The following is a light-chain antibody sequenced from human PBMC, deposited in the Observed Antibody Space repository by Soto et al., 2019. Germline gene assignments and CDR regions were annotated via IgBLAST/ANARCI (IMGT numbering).Light chain of an antibody. Sequence: VLTQPPSASGTPGQRVTISCSGSSSNIGSNYVYWYQQLPGTSPKLLIYRNNQRPSGVPDRFSGSKSGTSASLAISGLRSEDEADYYCAAWDDSLSGGVFGGGTKLTVL. J-gene: IGLJ3*02. CDR2: RNN. CDR3: AAWDDSLSGGV. V-gene: IGLV1-47*01. CDR1: SSNIGSNY.